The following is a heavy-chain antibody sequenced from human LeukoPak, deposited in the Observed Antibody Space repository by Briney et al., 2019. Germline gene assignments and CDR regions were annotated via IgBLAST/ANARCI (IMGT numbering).Heavy chain of an antibody. J-gene: IGHJ6*03. Sequence: SETLSLTCTVSGGSISSGDYYWSWIRQPPGKGLEWFGYIYYSGSTYYNPSLKSRVTISVDTSKNQFSLKLSSVTAADTAVYYCAREVRFLEWSTPYYYMDVWGKGTTVTVSS. CDR1: GGSISSGDYY. D-gene: IGHD3-3*01. V-gene: IGHV4-30-4*08. CDR3: AREVRFLEWSTPYYYMDV. CDR2: IYYSGST.